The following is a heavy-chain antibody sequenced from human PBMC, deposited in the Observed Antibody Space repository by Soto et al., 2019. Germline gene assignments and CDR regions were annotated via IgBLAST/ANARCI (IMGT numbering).Heavy chain of an antibody. CDR1: GFDFSDFH. CDR3: AANWNFGSNF. CDR2: ISSSLGHT. D-gene: IGHD1-1*01. J-gene: IGHJ4*02. Sequence: GSLRLSCVASGFDFSDFHISWVRQAPGKGLEWISYISSSLGHTDYAESVKGRFTISRDNAKSSVFLEMSDLRSDDTAVYYCAANWNFGSNFWGQGTLVTVSS. V-gene: IGHV3-11*03.